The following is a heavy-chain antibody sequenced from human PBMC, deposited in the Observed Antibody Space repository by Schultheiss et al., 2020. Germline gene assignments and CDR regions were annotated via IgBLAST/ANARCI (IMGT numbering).Heavy chain of an antibody. Sequence: SETLSLTCTVSGGSISSYYWSWIRQPPGKGLEWIGYIYYSGSTNYNPSLKSRVTISVDTSKNQFSLKLSSVTAADTAVYYCARGFWYFDLWGRGTLVTVSS. J-gene: IGHJ2*01. V-gene: IGHV4-59*01. CDR3: ARGFWYFDL. CDR1: GGSISSYY. CDR2: IYYSGST.